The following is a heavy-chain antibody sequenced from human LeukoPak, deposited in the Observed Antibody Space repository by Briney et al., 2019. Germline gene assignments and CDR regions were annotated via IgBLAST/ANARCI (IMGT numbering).Heavy chain of an antibody. CDR1: GFTFSSYG. D-gene: IGHD3-10*01. V-gene: IGHV3-33*01. J-gene: IGHJ4*02. CDR3: ARNKWFGESTPFDY. CDR2: IWYDGSNK. Sequence: GGSLRLSCAASGFTFSSYGMHWVRQAPGKGLEWVAVIWYDGSNKYCVDSVKGRFTISRDNSKNTLYLQMNSLRAEDTAVYYCARNKWFGESTPFDYWGQGTLVTVSS.